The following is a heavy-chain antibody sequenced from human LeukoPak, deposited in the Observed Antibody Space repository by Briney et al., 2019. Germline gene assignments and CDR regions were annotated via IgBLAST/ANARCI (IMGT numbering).Heavy chain of an antibody. CDR3: AKGYYDYIWGSYRSDAFAI. Sequence: GGSLRLSCAASGFPFNSYVMTWVRQAPGKGLEWVSVISGSGGLTYHADSVKGRFTVSRDNSKNTLYLQMNSLRAEDTAVYSCAKGYYDYIWGSYRSDAFAIWGQGTMVTVSS. D-gene: IGHD3-16*02. CDR1: GFPFNSYV. V-gene: IGHV3-23*01. CDR2: ISGSGGLT. J-gene: IGHJ3*02.